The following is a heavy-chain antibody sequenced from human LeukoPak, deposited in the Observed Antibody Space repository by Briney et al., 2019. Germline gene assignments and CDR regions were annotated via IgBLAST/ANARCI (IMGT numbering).Heavy chain of an antibody. D-gene: IGHD3-22*01. J-gene: IGHJ4*02. CDR3: AGTYYYDSSGYYWRR. V-gene: IGHV4-59*01. Sequence: SETLSLTRAVYGGSFSGYYWSWIRQPPGKGLEWIGYIDYSGSTNYNPSLKSRVTISVDTSKNQFSLKLSSVTAADTAVYYCAGTYYYDSSGYYWRRWGQGTLVTVSS. CDR1: GGSFSGYY. CDR2: IDYSGST.